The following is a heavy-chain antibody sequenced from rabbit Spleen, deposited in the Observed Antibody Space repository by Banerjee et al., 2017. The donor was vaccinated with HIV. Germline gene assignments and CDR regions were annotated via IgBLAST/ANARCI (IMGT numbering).Heavy chain of an antibody. J-gene: IGHJ4*01. D-gene: IGHD4-1*01. CDR3: ARETSSGWGIVSFYFTL. V-gene: IGHV1S45*01. CDR2: INAVTGRA. Sequence: QQQLVESGGGLVKPGASLTLTCTASGFSFSDRCVMCWVRQAPGKGLEWIACINAVTGRAVYASWAIARFTFSKTPPTTVTLQMTSLTAADTATYFCARETSSGWGIVSFYFTLWGPGTLCTVS. CDR1: GFSFSDRCV.